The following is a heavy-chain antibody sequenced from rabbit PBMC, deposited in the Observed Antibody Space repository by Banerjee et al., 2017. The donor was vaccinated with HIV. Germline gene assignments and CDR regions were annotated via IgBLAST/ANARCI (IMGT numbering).Heavy chain of an antibody. CDR2: INAGSANST. V-gene: IGHV1S45*01. J-gene: IGHJ2*01. CDR3: ARSAYAYTTDGFDL. D-gene: IGHD6-1*01. CDR1: GFSYSGSYW. Sequence: QEQLEESGGDLVKPGGTLTPTCKASGFSYSGSYWICWVRQAPGKGLEWIACINAGSANSTCYATWAKGRFTISKSSSTTVTLQMTSLTAADTATYFCARSAYAYTTDGFDLWGPGTLVTVS.